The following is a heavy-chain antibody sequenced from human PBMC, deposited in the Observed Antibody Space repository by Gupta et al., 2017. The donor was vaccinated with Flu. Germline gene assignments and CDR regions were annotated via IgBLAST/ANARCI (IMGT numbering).Heavy chain of an antibody. CDR3: ARDLRQCSDPSCHIGYYYYGLDV. J-gene: IGHJ6*02. D-gene: IGHD2-15*01. CDR1: AYVFSGHY. Sequence: QVQMVQSGAEVEKPGASVTVSCKAPAYVFSGHYFHWVRQATGQGLEWMGWINPNTGDTKSAQKFQGRVTMISDTSTSTAYMQLGGLTFDDTAVYYCARDLRQCSDPSCHIGYYYYGLDVWGQGTTVTVSS. CDR2: INPNTGDT. V-gene: IGHV1-2*02.